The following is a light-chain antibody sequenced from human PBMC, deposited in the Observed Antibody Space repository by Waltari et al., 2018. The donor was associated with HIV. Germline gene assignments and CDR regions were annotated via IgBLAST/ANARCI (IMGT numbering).Light chain of an antibody. CDR1: SSNVGNQG. CDR3: SAWDSSLGEWV. Sequence: LTCTGNSSNVGNQGAAWLQQHQGHPPKLLSYRNNNRPSGISERFSASRSGNIASLNITGLQPEDESDYYCSAWDSSLGEWVFGGGTKLTVL. V-gene: IGLV10-54*04. CDR2: RNN. J-gene: IGLJ2*01.